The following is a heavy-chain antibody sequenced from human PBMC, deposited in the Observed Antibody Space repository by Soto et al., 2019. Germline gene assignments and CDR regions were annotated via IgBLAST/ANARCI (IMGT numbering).Heavy chain of an antibody. D-gene: IGHD2-2*02. J-gene: IGHJ4*02. CDR1: GLSGASFA. V-gene: IGHV3-23*01. CDR3: ARAICPGQRSRSFDD. CDR2: LSGSGDNT. Sequence: WSPRLARAVPGLSGASFAMRWARQAPRKGMEWVSLLSGSGDNTYYADSVKGRVTISRDNSKSTLYLQMNSLSAEDTAIYYCARAICPGQRSRSFDDYGQET.